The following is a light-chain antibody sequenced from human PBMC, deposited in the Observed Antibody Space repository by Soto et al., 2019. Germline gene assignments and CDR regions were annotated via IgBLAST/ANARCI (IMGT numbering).Light chain of an antibody. CDR1: QSVSTN. CDR2: GAS. J-gene: IGKJ4*01. CDR3: QHYNELPLT. V-gene: IGKV3-15*01. Sequence: EMVMTQSPATLSVSPVGRATLSCRASQSVSTNLAWYQHKPGQGPRLLIFGASTRAIGIPARFSGSGSGTDFTLTISSLQSEDFAVYYCQHYNELPLTFGGGNKVEIK.